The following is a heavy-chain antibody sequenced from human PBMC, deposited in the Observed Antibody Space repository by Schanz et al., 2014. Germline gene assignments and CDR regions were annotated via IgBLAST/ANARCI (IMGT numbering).Heavy chain of an antibody. CDR1: GYTFSSHG. V-gene: IGHV1-3*04. CDR3: ARDLPYCDGGKCYSDGFDI. D-gene: IGHD2-21*01. J-gene: IGHJ3*02. CDR2: INTANGNA. Sequence: QVQVVQSGAELKKPGASVKVSCKASGYTFSSHGIHWLRQAPGQSLEWMGWINTANGNAKYSANFQARVTITTDTSATTAYMELTKLRSEDTAVYYCARDLPYCDGGKCYSDGFDIWGQGTLVTISS.